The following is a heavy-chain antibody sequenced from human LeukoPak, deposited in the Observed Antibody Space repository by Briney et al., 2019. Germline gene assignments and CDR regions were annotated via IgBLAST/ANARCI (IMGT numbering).Heavy chain of an antibody. CDR1: GYSFTSSW. CDR2: INPGDSDT. CDR3: ARQPGAGWFDP. V-gene: IGHV5-51*01. D-gene: IGHD3-10*01. Sequence: GESLKISCQASGYSFTSSWIGWARQMPGKGLEWMAIINPGDSDTRYSPSFQGQVTISAGKSISTVYLQWGSLKASDTAMYYCARQPGAGWFDPWGQGTLVTVSS. J-gene: IGHJ5*02.